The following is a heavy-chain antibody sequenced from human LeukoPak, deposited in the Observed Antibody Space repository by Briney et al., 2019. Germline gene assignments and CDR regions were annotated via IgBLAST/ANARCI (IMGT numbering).Heavy chain of an antibody. CDR3: ARGGLRFLEWLLPSMDV. D-gene: IGHD3-3*01. V-gene: IGHV3-23*01. CDR2: ISGSGGST. CDR1: GFTFSSYA. Sequence: QPGGSLRLSCAASGFTFSSYAMSWVRQAPGKGLEWVSAISGSGGSTYYADSVKGRFTISRDNSKNTLYLQMNSLRAEDTAVYYCARGGLRFLEWLLPSMDVWGQGTTVTVSS. J-gene: IGHJ6*02.